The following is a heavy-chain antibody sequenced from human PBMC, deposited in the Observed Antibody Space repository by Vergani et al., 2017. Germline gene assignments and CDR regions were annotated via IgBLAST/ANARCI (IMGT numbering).Heavy chain of an antibody. CDR2: IIPIFGTA. CDR1: GGTFSSYA. J-gene: IGHJ4*02. V-gene: IGHV1-69*13. D-gene: IGHD5-12*01. Sequence: QVQLVQSGAEVKKPGSSVKVSCKASGGTFSSYAISWVRQAPGQGLEWMGRIIPIFGTANYAQKFQGRVTITADESTSTAYMELSSLRSEDTAVYYCARELAGRGQGRISGYPDDYWGQGTLVTV. CDR3: ARELAGRGQGRISGYPDDY.